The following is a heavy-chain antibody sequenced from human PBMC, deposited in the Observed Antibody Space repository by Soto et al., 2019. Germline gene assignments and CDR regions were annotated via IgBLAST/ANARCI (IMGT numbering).Heavy chain of an antibody. CDR2: ISGSGDTT. D-gene: IGHD3-3*01. V-gene: IGHV3-23*01. J-gene: IGHJ4*02. CDR3: VKDLWICPDACRSGDY. CDR1: GFTFSTYA. Sequence: EVQLLESGGGLVQPGGSLRLSCAASGFTFSTYAMSWVRQAPGKGLEWLSGISGSGDTTYYAESVKDRFTISRDNSENTLYLQMNSLRAEDTAAYYCVKDLWICPDACRSGDYWGQGTLVTVSS.